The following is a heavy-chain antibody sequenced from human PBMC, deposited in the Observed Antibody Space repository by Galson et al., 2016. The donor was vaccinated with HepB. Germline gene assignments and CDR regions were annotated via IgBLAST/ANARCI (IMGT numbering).Heavy chain of an antibody. J-gene: IGHJ4*02. V-gene: IGHV1-69*06. Sequence: SVKVSCKASGGSFSSYAITWVRQAPGQGLEWMGGIVPIFGTPKYAQKFQGRVTITADKSTRTAYMELSSLRSEDTAVYYCARDVRNGIYNYGSHFDYWGQGTLVTVPS. CDR1: GGSFSSYA. CDR3: ARDVRNGIYNYGSHFDY. D-gene: IGHD5-18*01. CDR2: IVPIFGTP.